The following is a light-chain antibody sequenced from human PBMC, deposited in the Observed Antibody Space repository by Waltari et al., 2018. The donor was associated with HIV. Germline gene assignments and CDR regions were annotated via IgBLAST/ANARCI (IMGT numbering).Light chain of an antibody. V-gene: IGLV2-14*01. Sequence: QSALTQPASVSGSPGQSITISCTGTNSDVGGYNYVSWYQQHPGTAPRLIIFEVTKRPPGISTRFSGSKSGNSASLTISGLQSEDEADYYCDSYTPQSFHVFGSGTRVTVL. CDR2: EVT. CDR1: NSDVGGYNY. CDR3: DSYTPQSFHV. J-gene: IGLJ1*01.